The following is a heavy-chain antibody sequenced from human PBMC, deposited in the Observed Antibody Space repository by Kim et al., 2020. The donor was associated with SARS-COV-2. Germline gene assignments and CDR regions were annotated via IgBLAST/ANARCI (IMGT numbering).Heavy chain of an antibody. Sequence: NYAGSVRGRLTISRDIAKHTLFLQMNSLRAEDTAVYYCARDLFGELDFWGQGTLVTVS. J-gene: IGHJ4*02. D-gene: IGHD3-16*01. CDR3: ARDLFGELDF. V-gene: IGHV3-74*01.